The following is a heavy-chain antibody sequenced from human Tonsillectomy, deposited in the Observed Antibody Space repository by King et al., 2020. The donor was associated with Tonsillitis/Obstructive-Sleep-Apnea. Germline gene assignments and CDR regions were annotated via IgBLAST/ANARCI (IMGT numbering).Heavy chain of an antibody. CDR1: GFTVSSNY. CDR2: IYSGGST. J-gene: IGHJ6*02. CDR3: ARSSTGYYPAYGMDV. V-gene: IGHV3-53*01. D-gene: IGHD3-9*01. Sequence: VQLVESGGGLIQPGGSLRLSCAASGFTVSSNYMSWVRQTPGKGLEWVSVIYSGGSTYYADSVKGRFTISRDNTKNSMYLQMNRLRAEDTAVYYCARSSTGYYPAYGMDVWGQGTTVTVSS.